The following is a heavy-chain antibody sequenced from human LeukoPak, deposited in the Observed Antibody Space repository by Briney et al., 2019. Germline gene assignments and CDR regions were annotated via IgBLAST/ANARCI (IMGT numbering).Heavy chain of an antibody. CDR3: ARGGIAAAVPERLYYYMDV. CDR2: IIPIFGTA. V-gene: IGHV1-69*05. Sequence: ASVKVSCKASGGTFSSYAISWVRQAPGQGLEWMGGIIPIFGTANYAQKFQGRVTITTDESTSTAYMELSSLRSEDTAVYYCARGGIAAAVPERLYYYMDVWGKGTTVTVSS. D-gene: IGHD6-13*01. CDR1: GGTFSSYA. J-gene: IGHJ6*03.